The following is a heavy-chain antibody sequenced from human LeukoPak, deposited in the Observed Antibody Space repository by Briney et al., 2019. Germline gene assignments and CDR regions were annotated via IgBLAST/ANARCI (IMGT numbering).Heavy chain of an antibody. Sequence: GGSLRLSCAASGFTFSSYSMNWVRQAPGKGLEWVSSIRSSSSYIYYADSVKGRFTISRDNAENSLYLQMNSLRAEDTAVYYCARVSYDILTGYSYIDYWGQGTLVTVSS. CDR1: GFTFSSYS. V-gene: IGHV3-21*01. CDR3: ARVSYDILTGYSYIDY. CDR2: IRSSSSYI. J-gene: IGHJ4*02. D-gene: IGHD3-9*01.